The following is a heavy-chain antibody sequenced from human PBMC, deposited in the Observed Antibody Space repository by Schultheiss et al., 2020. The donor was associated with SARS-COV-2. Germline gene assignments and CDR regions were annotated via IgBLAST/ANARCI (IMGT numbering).Heavy chain of an antibody. J-gene: IGHJ6*02. D-gene: IGHD4-17*01. Sequence: SETLSLTCTVSGGSISSYYWSWIRQPPGKGLEWIGYIYYSGSTNYNPSLKSRVTISVDTSKNQFSLKLSSVTAADTAVYYCARHGKYGDFDGHYYYGFDVWGQGTTVTVSS. CDR3: ARHGKYGDFDGHYYYGFDV. V-gene: IGHV4-59*08. CDR1: GGSISSYY. CDR2: IYYSGST.